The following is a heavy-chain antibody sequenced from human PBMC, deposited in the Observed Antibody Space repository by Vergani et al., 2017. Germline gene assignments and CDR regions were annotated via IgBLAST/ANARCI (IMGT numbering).Heavy chain of an antibody. Sequence: QVQLVQSGAEVKKPGASVKVSCKASGYTFSGYYINWVRQAPGQGLEWMGWINPNSGGTNYAQKFQGRVTMTRDTSMRTAYMEVNRLRSDDTAVYYCARAGIWVGELSYYWGQGTLVTVSS. J-gene: IGHJ4*02. CDR1: GYTFSGYY. CDR2: INPNSGGT. D-gene: IGHD3-10*01. V-gene: IGHV1-2*02. CDR3: ARAGIWVGELSYY.